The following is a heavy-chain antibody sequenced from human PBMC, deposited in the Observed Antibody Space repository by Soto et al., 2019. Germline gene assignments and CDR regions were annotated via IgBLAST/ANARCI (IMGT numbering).Heavy chain of an antibody. J-gene: IGHJ4*02. D-gene: IGHD4-17*01. CDR3: AKDMKWGGMTTIHYFDS. Sequence: EVQLVESGGGLVQPGRSLRLSCVASGFTADDYAMHWVRQAPGKGLEWVSGISSNSDTIDYADSVKGRFTISRDNAKNALFRQMNSLRPEDTALYYGAKDMKWGGMTTIHYFDSWGQGTLVTVSS. CDR1: GFTADDYA. V-gene: IGHV3-9*02. CDR2: ISSNSDTI.